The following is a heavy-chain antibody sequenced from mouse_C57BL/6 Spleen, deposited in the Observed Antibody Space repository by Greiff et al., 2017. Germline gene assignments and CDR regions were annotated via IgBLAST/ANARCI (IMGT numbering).Heavy chain of an antibody. J-gene: IGHJ3*01. V-gene: IGHV1-18*01. CDR1: GYTFTDYN. D-gene: IGHD2-5*01. Sequence: EVKLMESGPELVKPGASVKIPCKASGYTFTDYNMDWVKQSHGKSLEWIGDINPNNGGTIYNQKFKGKATLTVDKSSSTAYMELRSLTSEDTAVYYCARSYSNYVFAYWGQGTLVTVSA. CDR2: INPNNGGT. CDR3: ARSYSNYVFAY.